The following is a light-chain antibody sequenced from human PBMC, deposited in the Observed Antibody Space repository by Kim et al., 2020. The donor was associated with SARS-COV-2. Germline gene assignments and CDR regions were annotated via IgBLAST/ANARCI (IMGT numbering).Light chain of an antibody. CDR2: QYS. CDR1: NLGDKY. J-gene: IGLJ2*01. CDR3: QAWDSSPVV. V-gene: IGLV3-1*01. Sequence: SYELTQPPSVSVSPGQTASITCSGDNLGDKYACWYQQKPGQSPVLVIYQYSKRPSGIPERFSGSNSGNTATLTISGTQAMDEADYYCQAWDSSPVVFGGG.